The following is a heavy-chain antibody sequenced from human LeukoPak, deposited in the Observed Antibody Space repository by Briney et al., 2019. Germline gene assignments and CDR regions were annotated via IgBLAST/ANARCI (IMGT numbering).Heavy chain of an antibody. J-gene: IGHJ5*02. CDR2: IKEDGSEI. CDR3: ARVRLIRIAAAGTGWFDP. CDR1: GFTFSTYW. V-gene: IGHV3-7*01. D-gene: IGHD6-13*01. Sequence: GGSLRLSCAASGFTFSTYWMTWVRQAPGKGLESVANIKEDGSEIYYVDSVKGRFTISRDNAKNSLYLQMNSLRAEDTAVYYCARVRLIRIAAAGTGWFDPWGQGTLVTVSS.